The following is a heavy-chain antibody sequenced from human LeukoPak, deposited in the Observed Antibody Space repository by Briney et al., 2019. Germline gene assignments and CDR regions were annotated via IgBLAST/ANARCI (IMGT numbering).Heavy chain of an antibody. CDR2: IYSGGTI. J-gene: IGHJ4*02. V-gene: IGHV3-53*01. CDR1: GFTVSSNY. D-gene: IGHD3-22*01. Sequence: GGSLRLSCAASGFTVSSNYMAWVRQAPGKGLEWVSVIYSGGTIYYADSVKGRFTISRDNSKNTLYLQMNSLRAEDTAVYYCARAGSYDGSTMWYFDYWGQGTLVTVSS. CDR3: ARAGSYDGSTMWYFDY.